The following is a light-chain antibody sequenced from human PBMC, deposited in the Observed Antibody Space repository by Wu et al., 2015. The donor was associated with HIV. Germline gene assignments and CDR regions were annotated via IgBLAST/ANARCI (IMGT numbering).Light chain of an antibody. CDR1: QSVSSSY. CDR2: GAS. V-gene: IGKV3-20*01. CDR3: QQYGSSPRS. J-gene: IGKJ2*03. Sequence: EIVLTQSPGTLSLSPGERATLSCRASQSVSSSYLAWYQQKPGQAPRLLIYGASSRATGIPDRFSGRGSGTDFTLTISRLEPEDFAVYFCQQYGSSPRSFGQGTNLEIK.